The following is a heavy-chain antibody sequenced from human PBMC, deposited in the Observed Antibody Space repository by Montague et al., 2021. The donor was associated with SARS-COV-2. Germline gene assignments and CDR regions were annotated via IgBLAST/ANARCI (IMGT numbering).Heavy chain of an antibody. V-gene: IGHV2-70*11. CDR3: ARTYAPSAVAVDY. CDR2: IDWDDDK. D-gene: IGHD6-19*01. CDR1: GFSLNTSRMC. J-gene: IGHJ4*02. Sequence: PALVKPTQTLTLTCTFSGFSLNTSRMCVSWIRQPPGKALEWLARIDWDDDKYCSTSLKTRLTISKDTSKNQVVLTMTNMDPVDTATYYCARTYAPSAVAVDYWGQGTLVTVSS.